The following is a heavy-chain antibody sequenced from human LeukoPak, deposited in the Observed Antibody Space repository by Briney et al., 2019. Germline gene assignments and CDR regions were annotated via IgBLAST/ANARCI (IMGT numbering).Heavy chain of an antibody. V-gene: IGHV3-21*01. CDR1: GFTFSSYS. CDR3: AREPSTVTDLFDY. CDR2: ISSSSSYI. Sequence: GGSLRLSCAASGFTFSSYSMNWVRQAPGKGLEWVSSISSSSSYIYYADSLKGRFTISRDNAKNSLYLQMNSLRAEDTAVYYCAREPSTVTDLFDYWGQGTLVTVSS. J-gene: IGHJ4*02. D-gene: IGHD4-17*01.